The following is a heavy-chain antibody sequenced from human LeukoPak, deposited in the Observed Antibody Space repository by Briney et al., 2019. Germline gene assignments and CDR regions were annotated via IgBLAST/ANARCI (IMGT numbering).Heavy chain of an antibody. CDR2: ISSSSSYI. CDR1: GFTFSIYS. D-gene: IGHD6-19*01. J-gene: IGHJ4*02. Sequence: PGGSLRLSCAASGFTFSIYSMNWVRQAPGKGLEWVSSISSSSSYIYYADSVKGRFTISRDNAKNSLYLQMNSLRAEDKAVYYCARAHSGWYDYWGQGTLVTVSS. V-gene: IGHV3-21*01. CDR3: ARAHSGWYDY.